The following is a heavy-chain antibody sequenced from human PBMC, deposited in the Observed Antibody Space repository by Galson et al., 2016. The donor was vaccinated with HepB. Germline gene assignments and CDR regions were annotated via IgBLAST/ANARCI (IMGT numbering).Heavy chain of an antibody. CDR3: ARINRVRTFDI. CDR1: GGPVIDYS. J-gene: IGHJ3*02. V-gene: IGHV4-34*01. Sequence: ETLSLTCSVYGGPVIDYSWNWIRQPPGKGLEWIGEINHSGTTKSNPSLKSRVTISVDTSKSQFSLKLNSVTAADTATYYCARINRVRTFDIWGQGTLVTVSS. D-gene: IGHD1-14*01. CDR2: INHSGTT.